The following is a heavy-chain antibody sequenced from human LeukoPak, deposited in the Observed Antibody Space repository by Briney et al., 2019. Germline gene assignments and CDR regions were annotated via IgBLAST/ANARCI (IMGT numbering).Heavy chain of an antibody. D-gene: IGHD4-17*01. CDR2: ISGSGGTP. Sequence: GGSLRLSCAASGFLFSSYAMSWVRQAPGKGLEWVSAISGSGGTPFYADSVRGRFTISRDNSKNTLYLQMNSLRAGDTAVYYCAKDSDYGDFSFDYWGQGTLVTVSS. V-gene: IGHV3-23*01. CDR3: AKDSDYGDFSFDY. J-gene: IGHJ4*02. CDR1: GFLFSSYA.